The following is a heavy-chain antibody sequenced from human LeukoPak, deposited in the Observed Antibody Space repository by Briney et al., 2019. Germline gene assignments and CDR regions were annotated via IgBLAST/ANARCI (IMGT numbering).Heavy chain of an antibody. V-gene: IGHV3-30*02. CDR3: AKGSKAVLFTRDHYMDV. Sequence: PGGSLRLSCAASGFTFSSYGMHWVRQAPGKGLEWVAFIRYDGTNKYYADSVEGRFTISRDNSKNTLYLQMNSLRAEDTAVYYCAKGSKAVLFTRDHYMDVWGKGTTVTISS. CDR2: IRYDGTNK. J-gene: IGHJ6*03. D-gene: IGHD6-19*01. CDR1: GFTFSSYG.